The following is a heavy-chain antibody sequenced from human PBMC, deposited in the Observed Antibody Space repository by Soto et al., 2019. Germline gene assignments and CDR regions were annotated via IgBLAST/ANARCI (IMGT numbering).Heavy chain of an antibody. CDR1: GGSVSNKTYY. J-gene: IGHJ4*02. D-gene: IGHD3-3*01. CDR2: VYYSGTT. V-gene: IGHV4-61*01. Sequence: SATLSLTCSVSGGSVSNKTYYWSWIRQPPGKRLEWIGYVYYSGTTNYNPSLKSRVTISVDLSKNQFSLRLSSVTTAVTALYYCARGSARPTVFGVVLSDYDYWGQGALVKVSS. CDR3: ARGSARPTVFGVVLSDYDY.